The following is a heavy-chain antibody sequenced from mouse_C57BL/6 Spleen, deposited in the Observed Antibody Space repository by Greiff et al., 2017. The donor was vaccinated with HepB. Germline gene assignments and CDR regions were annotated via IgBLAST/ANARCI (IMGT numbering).Heavy chain of an antibody. CDR3: ARDDGFAMDY. Sequence: VQRVESGPELVKPGASVKISCKASGYAFSSSWMNWVKQRPGKGLEWIGRIYPGDGDTNYNGKFKGKATLTADKSSSTAYMQLSSLTSEDSAVYFCARDDGFAMDYWGQGTSVTVSS. CDR2: IYPGDGDT. V-gene: IGHV1-82*01. D-gene: IGHD2-3*01. J-gene: IGHJ4*01. CDR1: GYAFSSSW.